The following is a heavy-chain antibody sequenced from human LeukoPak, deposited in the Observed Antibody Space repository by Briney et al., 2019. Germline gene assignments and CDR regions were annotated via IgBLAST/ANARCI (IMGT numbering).Heavy chain of an antibody. CDR3: ARVRGGRSWYYYGMDV. D-gene: IGHD3-16*01. Sequence: GGSLRLSCAASGFTFSNFAMHWVRQAPGKGLEWVAVISYDGDNEYYADSVKVQFTISRDNSKDRSYLQMNSLRPEDTAMYYCARVRGGRSWYYYGMDVWGRGTTVTVSS. V-gene: IGHV3-30-3*01. CDR2: ISYDGDNE. J-gene: IGHJ6*02. CDR1: GFTFSNFA.